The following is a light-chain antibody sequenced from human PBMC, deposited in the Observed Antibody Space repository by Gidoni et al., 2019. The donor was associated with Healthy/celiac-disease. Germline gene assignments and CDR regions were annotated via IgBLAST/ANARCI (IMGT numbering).Light chain of an antibody. CDR3: QQSYSTPPT. CDR1: QSIRSY. CDR2: AAS. V-gene: IGKV1-39*01. J-gene: IGKJ1*01. Sequence: DIQMTQSPSSLSASVGDRVTITCRASQSIRSYLNWYQQKPGKAPKLLIYAASSLQSGVPSSFSGSGSGTDFTFTISILQPEDFATYYCQQSYSTPPTFXXXTKVEIK.